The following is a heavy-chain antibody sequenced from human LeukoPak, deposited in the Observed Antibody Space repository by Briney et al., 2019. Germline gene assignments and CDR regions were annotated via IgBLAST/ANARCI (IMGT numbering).Heavy chain of an antibody. D-gene: IGHD5-18*01. CDR2: IYYSGST. V-gene: IGHV4-59*02. Sequence: SETLSLTCTVSGGSVSSYYWSWIRQPPGKGLEWIGYIYYSGSTNYNPSLKSRVTISVDTSKNQFSLKLSSVTAADTAVYYCATVDTDDAFDIWGQGTMVIVSS. CDR1: GGSVSSYY. CDR3: ATVDTDDAFDI. J-gene: IGHJ3*02.